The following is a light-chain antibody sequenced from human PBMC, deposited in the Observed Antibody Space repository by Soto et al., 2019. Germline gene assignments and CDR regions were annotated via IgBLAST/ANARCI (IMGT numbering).Light chain of an antibody. V-gene: IGLV2-14*01. CDR1: SSDVGDYNY. J-gene: IGLJ2*01. Sequence: QSALTQPASVSGSPGQSITISCTGTSSDVGDYNYVSWYQQHPGKPPKLMIYDVSNRPSGVSNRFSGSKSGNTASLTISGLQAEDEADYYCSSYTSSGTLVFGGGTKLTVL. CDR2: DVS. CDR3: SSYTSSGTLV.